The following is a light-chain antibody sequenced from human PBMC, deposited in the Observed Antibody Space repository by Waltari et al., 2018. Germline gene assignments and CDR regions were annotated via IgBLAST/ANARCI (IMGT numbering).Light chain of an antibody. CDR3: QKYGTLPAT. Sequence: EIVLTQSPGTLSLPPGERATLSCRASQSVSRFLAWYQQKPGQAPSLLIYEASSRATYLPDRFSGSGSGTDFSLTISRLEPEDFAVYYCQKYGTLPATFGQGTKVEIK. V-gene: IGKV3-20*01. CDR1: QSVSRF. CDR2: EAS. J-gene: IGKJ1*01.